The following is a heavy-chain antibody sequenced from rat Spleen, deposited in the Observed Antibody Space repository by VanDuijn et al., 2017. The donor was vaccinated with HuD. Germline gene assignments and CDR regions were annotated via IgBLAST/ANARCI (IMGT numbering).Heavy chain of an antibody. CDR1: GFTFSNYY. Sequence: EVQLVESGGGLVQPGRSLKLSCAASGFTFSNYYMAWVRQAPTKGLEWVATIIYDAGRTYYRDSVKGRFTISRDNAKSTLYLQMDSLRSEDTATYCCARQGVPDYFDYWGQGVMVTVSS. CDR2: IIYDAGRT. J-gene: IGHJ2*01. V-gene: IGHV5S10*01. CDR3: ARQGVPDYFDY.